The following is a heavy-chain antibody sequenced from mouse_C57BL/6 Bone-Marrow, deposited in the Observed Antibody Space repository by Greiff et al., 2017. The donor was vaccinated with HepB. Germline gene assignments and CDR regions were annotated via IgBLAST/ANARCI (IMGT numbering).Heavy chain of an antibody. CDR1: GYTFTDYE. CDR3: TGDYDDSYFDY. D-gene: IGHD2-4*01. V-gene: IGHV1-15*01. CDR2: IDPETGGT. Sequence: VKLQESGAELVRPGASVTLSCKASGYTFTDYEMHWVKQTPVHGLEWIGAIDPETGGTAYNQKFKGKAILTADKSSSTAYMELRSLTSEDSAVYYCTGDYDDSYFDYWGQGTTLTVSS. J-gene: IGHJ2*01.